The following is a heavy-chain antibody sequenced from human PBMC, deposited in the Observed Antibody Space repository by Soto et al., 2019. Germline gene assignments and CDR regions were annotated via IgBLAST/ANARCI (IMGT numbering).Heavy chain of an antibody. CDR3: ARDKFSGGYYYFDY. Sequence: SGGGVVQPGRSLRLSCAASGFTFSNYAMHWVRQAPGKGLEWVAVISYDGNNKYYADSVKGRFTISRDNSRNTLYLQMNTLRAEDTAVYYCARDKFSGGYYYFDYWGQGTLVTVSS. D-gene: IGHD3-22*01. J-gene: IGHJ4*02. CDR1: GFTFSNYA. CDR2: ISYDGNNK. V-gene: IGHV3-30-3*01.